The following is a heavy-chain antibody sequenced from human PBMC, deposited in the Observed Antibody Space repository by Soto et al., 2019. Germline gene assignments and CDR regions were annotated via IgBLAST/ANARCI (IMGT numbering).Heavy chain of an antibody. CDR2: ISPDGGNK. CDR1: GLSFSSYG. CDR3: ATAYYYGSGSPYLSPDY. Sequence: GGSLRLSCADSGLSFSSYGMHWVRQAPGEGLEWVAAISPDGGNKNYLASVEGRFTISRDNGKNTLYLQMNSLRAEDTAVYYCATAYYYGSGSPYLSPDYWGQGTLVTVSS. J-gene: IGHJ4*02. V-gene: IGHV3-30*03. D-gene: IGHD3-10*01.